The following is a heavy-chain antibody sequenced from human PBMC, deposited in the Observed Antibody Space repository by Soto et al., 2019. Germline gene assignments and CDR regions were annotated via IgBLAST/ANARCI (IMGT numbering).Heavy chain of an antibody. CDR3: ARGRNDVGYCSGGSCSPFYMDV. Sequence: ASVKVSCKASGYTFTSYGISWVRQAPGQGLEWMGWISAYNGNTNYAQKLQGRVTMTTDTTTSTAYMELSSLRSDDTAVYYCARGRNDVGYCSGGSCSPFYMDVWGKGTTVTVSS. D-gene: IGHD2-15*01. J-gene: IGHJ6*03. CDR1: GYTFTSYG. V-gene: IGHV1-18*01. CDR2: ISAYNGNT.